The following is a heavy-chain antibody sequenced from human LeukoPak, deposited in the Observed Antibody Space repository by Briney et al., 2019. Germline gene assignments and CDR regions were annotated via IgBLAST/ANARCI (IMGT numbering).Heavy chain of an antibody. CDR2: IIPIFGTA. Sequence: GASVKVSCKASGGTFSSYAISWVRQDPGQGLEWMGGIIPIFGTANYAQKFQGRVTITADESTSTAYMELSSLRSEDTAVYYCAREEYCSGGSCYSDYWGQGTLVTVSS. CDR3: AREEYCSGGSCYSDY. CDR1: GGTFSSYA. D-gene: IGHD2-15*01. V-gene: IGHV1-69*13. J-gene: IGHJ4*02.